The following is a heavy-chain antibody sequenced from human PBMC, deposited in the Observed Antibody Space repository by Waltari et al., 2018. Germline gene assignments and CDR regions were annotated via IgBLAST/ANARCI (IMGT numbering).Heavy chain of an antibody. D-gene: IGHD1-26*01. J-gene: IGHJ6*03. CDR3: ARGDSGSYRHYYYYYMDV. CDR2: INHSGST. V-gene: IGHV4-34*01. Sequence: QVQLQQWGAGLLKPSETLSLTCAVYGGSFSGYYWSWIRQPPGKGLEWIGEINHSGSTNYNPSLKSRVTISVDTSKNQFSLKRSSVTAADTAVYYCARGDSGSYRHYYYYYMDVWGKGTTVTISS. CDR1: GGSFSGYY.